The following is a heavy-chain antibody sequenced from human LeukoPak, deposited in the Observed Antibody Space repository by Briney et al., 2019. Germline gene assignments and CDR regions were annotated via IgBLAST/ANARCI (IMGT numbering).Heavy chain of an antibody. CDR2: ISSSSSYI. CDR3: ARDSMRGTAAGSWFYYYYYMDV. Sequence: GGSLSLSCAAPGFTFSSYGMNWVRQASGKGLEWVSSISSSSSYIYYADSVKGRFTISRDNAKNSLYLQMNSLRAEDTAVYYCARDSMRGTAAGSWFYYYYYMDVWGKGTTVTVSS. V-gene: IGHV3-21*01. J-gene: IGHJ6*03. D-gene: IGHD6-13*01. CDR1: GFTFSSYG.